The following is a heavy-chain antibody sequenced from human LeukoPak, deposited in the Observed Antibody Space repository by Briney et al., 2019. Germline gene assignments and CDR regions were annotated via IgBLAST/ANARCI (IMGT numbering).Heavy chain of an antibody. CDR3: ARLSVIPPNDAFDL. D-gene: IGHD2-2*01. J-gene: IGHJ3*01. V-gene: IGHV4-39*07. Sequence: SETLTLTCTVSGGSISSSSYYWGWIRQPPGKGLEWIGSIFYSGYTHYSPSLKSRVTISLDTSKTQFSLRLSSVTAADTAVYYCARLSVIPPNDAFDLWGQGTMVTVSS. CDR1: GGSISSSSYY. CDR2: IFYSGYT.